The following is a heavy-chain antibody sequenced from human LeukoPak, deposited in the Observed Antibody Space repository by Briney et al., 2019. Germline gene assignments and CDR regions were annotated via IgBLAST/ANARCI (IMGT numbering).Heavy chain of an antibody. J-gene: IGHJ5*02. V-gene: IGHV4-34*01. CDR1: GGSFSGYY. CDR3: ARRGSEIVAGDNWFDP. CDR2: MNHSGST. D-gene: IGHD3-22*01. Sequence: SETLSLTCAVYGGSFSGYYWSWIRQPPGKGLEWIGEMNHSGSTNYNPSLKSRVTISVDTSKNQFSLKLSSVTAADTAVYYCARRGSEIVAGDNWFDPWGQGTLVTVSS.